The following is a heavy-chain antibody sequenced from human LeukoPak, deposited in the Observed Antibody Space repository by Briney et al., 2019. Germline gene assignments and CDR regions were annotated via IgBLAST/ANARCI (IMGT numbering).Heavy chain of an antibody. D-gene: IGHD2-15*01. J-gene: IGHJ3*02. CDR3: VRSGYCYGGTCHSGAFDI. Sequence: ASVKVSCKASGYTFTGYYMHWVRQAPGQGLEWMGWINPNSGGTNYAQKFQGRVTMTRDTSISTAYMELSGLRSDDTAVYYCVRSGYCYGGTCHSGAFDIWGQGTVVTVSS. CDR2: INPNSGGT. CDR1: GYTFTGYY. V-gene: IGHV1-2*02.